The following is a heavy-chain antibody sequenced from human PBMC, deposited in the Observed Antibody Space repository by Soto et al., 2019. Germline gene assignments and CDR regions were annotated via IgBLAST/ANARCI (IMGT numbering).Heavy chain of an antibody. D-gene: IGHD3-9*01. CDR3: ARSPNAYDILTGYQPVYYYMEV. Sequence: QVQLVQSGAEVKKPGASVKVSCKASGYTFTSYGISWVRQAPGQGLEWMGWISAYNGNTNYAQKLQGRVTMTTDTSTSTAYMELRSLRSDDTAVYYCARSPNAYDILTGYQPVYYYMEVWGKGTTVTVYS. V-gene: IGHV1-18*01. CDR1: GYTFTSYG. J-gene: IGHJ6*03. CDR2: ISAYNGNT.